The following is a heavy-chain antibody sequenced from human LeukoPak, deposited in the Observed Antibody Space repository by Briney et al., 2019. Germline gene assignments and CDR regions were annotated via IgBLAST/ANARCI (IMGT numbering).Heavy chain of an antibody. J-gene: IGHJ6*02. CDR2: TNPNSGGT. CDR1: GYTFTGYY. Sequence: PVASVKVSCKASGYTFTGYYMHWVRQAPGQGLGWMGWTNPNSGGTNYAQKFQGRVTMTRDTSISTAYMELSRLRSDDTAVYYCARVRGPRGGYYYYGMDVWGQGTTVTVSS. D-gene: IGHD3-10*01. V-gene: IGHV1-2*02. CDR3: ARVRGPRGGYYYYGMDV.